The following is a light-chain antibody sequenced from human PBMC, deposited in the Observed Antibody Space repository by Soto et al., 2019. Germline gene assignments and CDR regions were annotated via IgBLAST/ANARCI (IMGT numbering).Light chain of an antibody. CDR3: SAYTARSTLV. CDR2: EVR. Sequence: QSVLTQPASVTGSAGQSITISCSGTMRDVGAYNLVSWYQQHPGTAPKLIIHEVRNRPSGISSRFSGSRSGNTASLTISGLQSEDEGDYYCSAYTARSTLVFGGGTKVTVL. V-gene: IGLV2-14*01. J-gene: IGLJ3*02. CDR1: MRDVGAYNL.